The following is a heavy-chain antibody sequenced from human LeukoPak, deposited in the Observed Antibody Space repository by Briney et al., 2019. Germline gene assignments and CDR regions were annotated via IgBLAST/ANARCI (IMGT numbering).Heavy chain of an antibody. CDR1: GFAFSSYG. CDR3: AKYYYDSSGYRDLDY. V-gene: IGHV3-30*02. CDR2: IRYDGSNK. Sequence: PGGSLRLSCAASGFAFSSYGMHWVRQAPGKGLEWVAFIRYDGSNKYYADSVKGRFTISRDNSKNTLYLQMNSLRAEDTAVYYCAKYYYDSSGYRDLDYWGQGTLVTVSS. D-gene: IGHD3-22*01. J-gene: IGHJ4*02.